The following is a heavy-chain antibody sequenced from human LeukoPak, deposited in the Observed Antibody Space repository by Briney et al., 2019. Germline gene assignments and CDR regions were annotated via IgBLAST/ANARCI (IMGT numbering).Heavy chain of an antibody. Sequence: SETLSLTCTVSGGSISSYYWSWIRQPPGKGLEWIGYIYYSGSTNYNPSLKSRVTISVDTSKNQFSLKLSSVTAADTAVYCCARDGDMVRGVFDYWGQGTLVTVSS. CDR3: ARDGDMVRGVFDY. J-gene: IGHJ4*02. CDR2: IYYSGST. CDR1: GGSISSYY. D-gene: IGHD3-10*01. V-gene: IGHV4-59*01.